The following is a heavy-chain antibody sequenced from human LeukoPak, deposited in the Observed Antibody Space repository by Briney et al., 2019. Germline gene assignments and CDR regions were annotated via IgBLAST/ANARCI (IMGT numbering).Heavy chain of an antibody. J-gene: IGHJ5*02. CDR2: IYTSGST. D-gene: IGHD3-10*01. Sequence: SETLSLTCTVSGGSISSYYWSWIRQPAGKGLEWIGRIYTSGSTNYNPSLKSRVTMSVDTSKNQFSLKLSSVTPADTAVYYCARGGYYGSGNDFRFDPWGQGTLVTVSS. CDR3: ARGGYYGSGNDFRFDP. V-gene: IGHV4-4*07. CDR1: GGSISSYY.